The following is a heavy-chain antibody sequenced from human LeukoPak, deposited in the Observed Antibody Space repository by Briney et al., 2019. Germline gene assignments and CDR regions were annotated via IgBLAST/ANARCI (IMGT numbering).Heavy chain of an antibody. V-gene: IGHV3-23*01. J-gene: IGHJ4*02. D-gene: IGHD3-22*01. CDR1: GFTFSSYA. Sequence: GRSLRLSCAASGFTFSSYAMSWVRQAPGKGLEWVSAISGSGGSTYYADSVKGRFTISRDNSKNTLYLQMNSLRAEDTAVYYCAKYGLHLLLIDYWGQGTLVTVSS. CDR3: AKYGLHLLLIDY. CDR2: ISGSGGST.